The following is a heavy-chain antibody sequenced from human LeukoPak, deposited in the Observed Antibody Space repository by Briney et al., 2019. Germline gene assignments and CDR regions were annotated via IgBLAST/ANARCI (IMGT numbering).Heavy chain of an antibody. V-gene: IGHV4-4*07. D-gene: IGHD6-6*01. CDR2: IYTSGST. Sequence: SETLSLTCTVSGGSISSYYWSWIRQPAGKGLEWVGRIYTSGSTNYNPSLKSRVTMSVATSKNQFSLKLSSVTAADTAVYYCARDGYSSSTSFDYCGEGTLVAVSS. CDR1: GGSISSYY. J-gene: IGHJ4*02. CDR3: ARDGYSSSTSFDY.